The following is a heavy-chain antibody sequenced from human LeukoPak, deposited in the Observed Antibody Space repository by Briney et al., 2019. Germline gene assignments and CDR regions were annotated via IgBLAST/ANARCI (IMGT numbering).Heavy chain of an antibody. Sequence: PGGSLRLSCAASGFTFSSYAMSWVRQAPGKGLEWVSAISGSGGSTYYADSVKGRFTISRDNSKNTLYLQMNSLRAEDTAVYYCAKFYCSSTSCDYFDYWGQGTLVTVSS. CDR2: ISGSGGST. CDR1: GFTFSSYA. CDR3: AKFYCSSTSCDYFDY. D-gene: IGHD2-2*01. V-gene: IGHV3-23*01. J-gene: IGHJ4*02.